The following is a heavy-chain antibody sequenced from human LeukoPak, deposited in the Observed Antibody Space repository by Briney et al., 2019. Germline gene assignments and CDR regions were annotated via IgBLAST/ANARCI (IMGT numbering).Heavy chain of an antibody. D-gene: IGHD6-19*01. CDR2: ISGSGGST. Sequence: GGSLRLSCAASGFTFSSYAMSWVRQAPGKGRAWVSAISGSGGSTYYADSVKGRFTISRDNSKNTLYLQMNSLRAEDTAVYYCAKFGYDSGWYRFDYWGQGTLVTVSS. V-gene: IGHV3-23*01. J-gene: IGHJ4*02. CDR3: AKFGYDSGWYRFDY. CDR1: GFTFSSYA.